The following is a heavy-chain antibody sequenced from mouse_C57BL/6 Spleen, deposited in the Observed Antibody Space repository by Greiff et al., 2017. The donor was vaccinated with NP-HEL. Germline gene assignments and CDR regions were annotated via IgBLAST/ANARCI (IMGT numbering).Heavy chain of an antibody. CDR1: GYTFTSYW. CDR3: AREGITTVVANFDY. V-gene: IGHV1-53*01. Sequence: QVQLQQSGTELVKPGASVKLSCKASGYTFTSYWMHWVKQRPGQGLEWIGNINPSNGGTNYNEKFKSKATLTVDKSSSTAYMQLSSLTSEDSAVYYCAREGITTVVANFDYWGQGTTLTVSS. J-gene: IGHJ2*01. CDR2: INPSNGGT. D-gene: IGHD1-1*01.